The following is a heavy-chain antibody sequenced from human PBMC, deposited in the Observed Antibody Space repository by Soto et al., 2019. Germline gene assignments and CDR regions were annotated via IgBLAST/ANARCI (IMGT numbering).Heavy chain of an antibody. CDR2: TLYDGSDT. CDR1: GFSFTNCG. V-gene: IGHV3-30*03. D-gene: IGHD3-10*01. Sequence: GGSLRLSCAVSGFSFTNCGMYWVRQPPGKGLEWVAVTLYDGSDTYYADSAKGRFTISRDNSKNTLYLQMNSLRLEDTAIYYCARDALVLRMMATPYYLDSWGQGTLVTVSS. CDR3: ARDALVLRMMATPYYLDS. J-gene: IGHJ5*01.